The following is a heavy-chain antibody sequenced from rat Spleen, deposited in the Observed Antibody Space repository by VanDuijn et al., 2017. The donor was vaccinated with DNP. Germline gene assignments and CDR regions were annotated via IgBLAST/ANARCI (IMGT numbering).Heavy chain of an antibody. CDR3: AKGDNNYGGFDY. D-gene: IGHD1-10*01. CDR1: GFTFRDYY. CDR2: ISSRGGAA. V-gene: IGHV5S23*01. Sequence: EVQLVESGGGLVQPGRSLKLSCAASGFTFRDYYMAWVRQVPGKGLEWVAAISSRGGAAYYRDSVKGRFTISRDNAENTIYLQMNSLRSEDTATYYCAKGDNNYGGFDYWGQGVMVTVSS. J-gene: IGHJ2*01.